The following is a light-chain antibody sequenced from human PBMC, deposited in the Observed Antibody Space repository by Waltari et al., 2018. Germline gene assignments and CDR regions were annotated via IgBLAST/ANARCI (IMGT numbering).Light chain of an antibody. V-gene: IGKV3-20*01. CDR1: QRLGKNY. Sequence: VLTQSPGTLSLSPGDRASLSCKASQRLGKNYLAWYQQKPGQAPRLLIFGASSRAAGIPDRFSGSGSGTDFTLTISRLEPEDFAVYYWQQYGSSVLYTFGQGTKLEIK. CDR3: QQYGSSVLYT. CDR2: GAS. J-gene: IGKJ2*01.